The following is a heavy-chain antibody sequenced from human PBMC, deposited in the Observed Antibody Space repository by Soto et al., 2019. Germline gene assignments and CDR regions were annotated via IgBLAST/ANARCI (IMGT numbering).Heavy chain of an antibody. CDR1: GFTFSSYA. J-gene: IGHJ4*02. D-gene: IGHD3-9*01. V-gene: IGHV3-23*01. Sequence: EVQLLESGGGLVQPGGSLRLSCAASGFTFSSYAMSWVRQAPGKGLEWVSAISGSGGSTYYADSVKGRFTISRDNSKNTLYLQMNSLRGEDTAVYYCAKSGGVYDILTGYYFYYFDYWGQGTLVTVSS. CDR2: ISGSGGST. CDR3: AKSGGVYDILTGYYFYYFDY.